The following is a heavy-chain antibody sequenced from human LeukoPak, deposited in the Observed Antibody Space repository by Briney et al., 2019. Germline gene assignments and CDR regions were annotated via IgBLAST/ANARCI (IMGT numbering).Heavy chain of an antibody. CDR2: IIPIFGTA. CDR1: GGSFSSYA. CDR3: ARSNSTDVLLWFGELYLGDY. J-gene: IGHJ4*02. D-gene: IGHD3-10*01. V-gene: IGHV1-69*01. Sequence: GSSVKVSCKASGGSFSSYAISWVRQAPGQGLEWMGGIIPIFGTAKYAQKFQGRVTITADESTSTAYMELSSLRSEDTAVYYCARSNSTDVLLWFGELYLGDYWGQGTLVTVSS.